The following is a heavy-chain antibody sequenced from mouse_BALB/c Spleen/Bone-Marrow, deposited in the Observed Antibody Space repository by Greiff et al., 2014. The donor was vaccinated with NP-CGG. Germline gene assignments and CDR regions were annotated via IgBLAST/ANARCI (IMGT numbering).Heavy chain of an antibody. J-gene: IGHJ4*01. Sequence: VKLMESGPGLVAPSQSLSITCTVSGFSLTNYGVHWVRQPPGKGLEWLGVIWADGSTNYNSALMPRLSISKDNSKSQVFFKMNSLQTDDTAMYHCARITTATGAMDYWGQGTSVTVSS. V-gene: IGHV2-9*02. CDR2: IWADGST. D-gene: IGHD1-2*01. CDR1: GFSLTNYG. CDR3: ARITTATGAMDY.